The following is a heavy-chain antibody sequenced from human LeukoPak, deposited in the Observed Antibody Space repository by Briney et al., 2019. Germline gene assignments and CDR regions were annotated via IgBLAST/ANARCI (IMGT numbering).Heavy chain of an antibody. V-gene: IGHV3-23*01. Sequence: GSLRLSCAASGFAFSSYAMSWVRQAPGKGLEWVSFITGGGGSTYYADSVKGRFTISRDNSKNTLYLQMNSLRAEDTAVYYCAKYYYDTSGYYSAGYFDYWGQGSLVTVSS. D-gene: IGHD3-22*01. J-gene: IGHJ4*02. CDR3: AKYYYDTSGYYSAGYFDY. CDR1: GFAFSSYA. CDR2: ITGGGGST.